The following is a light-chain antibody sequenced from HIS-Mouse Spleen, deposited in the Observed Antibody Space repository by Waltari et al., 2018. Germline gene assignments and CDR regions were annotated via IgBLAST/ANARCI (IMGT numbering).Light chain of an antibody. V-gene: IGLV3-10*01. CDR1: ALPKTY. CDR3: YSTDSSGNHRV. Sequence: SYELTQPPSVSVSPGQTARITCSGDALPKTYAYWYQQKSGQAPVLVIYEDSKRPSGIPERFSGSSSGTMDTLTISGAQVEDEADYYCYSTDSSGNHRVFGGGTKLTVL. CDR2: EDS. J-gene: IGLJ2*01.